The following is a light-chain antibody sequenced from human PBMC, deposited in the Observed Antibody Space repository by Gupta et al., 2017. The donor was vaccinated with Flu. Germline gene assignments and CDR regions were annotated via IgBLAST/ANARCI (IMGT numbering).Light chain of an antibody. V-gene: IGKV3-11*01. Sequence: EIVLTQSPATLSLSPGERATLSCRASQSVSSYLAWYQQKPGQAPRLLIYDASNSATGIPARFSGSGSGKDLTLTISSREQEDFAGYYCQQHSNWPPITFGGGTKVEIK. CDR3: QQHSNWPPIT. CDR2: DAS. J-gene: IGKJ4*01. CDR1: QSVSSY.